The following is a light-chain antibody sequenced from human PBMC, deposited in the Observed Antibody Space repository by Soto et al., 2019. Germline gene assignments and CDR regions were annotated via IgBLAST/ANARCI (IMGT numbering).Light chain of an antibody. CDR1: SSDVGSYYL. J-gene: IGLJ3*02. CDR3: CSFAGARVM. CDR2: EDT. V-gene: IGLV2-23*01. Sequence: QSALTQPASVSGSPGQSITISCTGTSSDVGSYYLVSWCQHHPGKAPKLIIYEDTKRPSGTSNRFSGSKSGNTASLTISGLQAEDEADYYCCSFAGARVMFGGGTKVTVL.